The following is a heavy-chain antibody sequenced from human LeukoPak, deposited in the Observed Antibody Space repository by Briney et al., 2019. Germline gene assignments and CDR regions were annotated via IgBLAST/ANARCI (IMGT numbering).Heavy chain of an antibody. D-gene: IGHD6-13*01. V-gene: IGHV3-11*05. CDR1: GFTFSDYY. CDR3: AREDLPLGAAAGTGGFDY. CDR2: ISSDSSYT. Sequence: KSGGSLRLSCAASGFTFSDYYMSWIRQAPGKGLEWVSYISSDSSYTNHADSVKGRFTISRDNSKNTLYLQMNSLRAEDTAVYYCAREDLPLGAAAGTGGFDYWGQGTLVTVSS. J-gene: IGHJ4*02.